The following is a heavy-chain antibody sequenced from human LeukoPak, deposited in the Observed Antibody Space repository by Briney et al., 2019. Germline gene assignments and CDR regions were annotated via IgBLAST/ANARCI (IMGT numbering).Heavy chain of an antibody. CDR1: GFTSSSYW. CDR3: ARETSGGFPY. V-gene: IGHV3-74*01. Sequence: PGGSLRLSCTASGFTSSSYWMQWVRQAPGKGLVWVSRINSDGSSPSYADSVKGRFTISRDDSKNTLYLQMNNLSAEDTAVYYCARETSGGFPYWGQGTLVTVSS. D-gene: IGHD2-15*01. J-gene: IGHJ4*02. CDR2: INSDGSSP.